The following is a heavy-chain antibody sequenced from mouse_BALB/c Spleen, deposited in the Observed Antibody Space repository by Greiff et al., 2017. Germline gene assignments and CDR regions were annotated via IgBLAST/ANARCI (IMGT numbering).Heavy chain of an antibody. D-gene: IGHD1-1*01. J-gene: IGHJ4*01. CDR1: GFNIKDTY. V-gene: IGHV14-3*02. CDR3: ARSYYYGSLYAMDY. Sequence: VQLQQPGAELVKPGASVKLSCTASGFNIKDTYMHWVKQRPEQGLEWIGRIDPANGNTKYDPKFQGKATITADTSSNTAYLQLSSLTSEDTAVYYCARSYYYGSLYAMDYWGQGTSVTVSS. CDR2: IDPANGNT.